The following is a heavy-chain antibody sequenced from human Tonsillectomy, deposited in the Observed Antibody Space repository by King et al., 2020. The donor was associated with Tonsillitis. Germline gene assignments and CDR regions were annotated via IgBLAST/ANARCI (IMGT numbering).Heavy chain of an antibody. D-gene: IGHD3-22*01. Sequence: VQLVESGGALVKPGGSLRLSCAASGFTFSSYTMNWVRQAPGKGLEWVSSISSSSNYIYYADSVKGRFTISRDNAKNSLYLQMNSLRAEDTAVYYCALGRGYIPIAYYYYYMDVWGKGTTVTVSS. J-gene: IGHJ6*03. V-gene: IGHV3-21*01. CDR2: ISSSSNYI. CDR3: ALGRGYIPIAYYYYYMDV. CDR1: GFTFSSYT.